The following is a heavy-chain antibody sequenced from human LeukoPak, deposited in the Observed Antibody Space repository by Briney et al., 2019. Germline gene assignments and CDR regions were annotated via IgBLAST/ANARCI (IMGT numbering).Heavy chain of an antibody. CDR3: VPRGGETVY. CDR1: GFTFSSYA. Sequence: GGSLRLSCAASGFTFSSYAMTWVRQAPGKGLEWVSVISGSGGSTYYADSVKGRFTISRDNSKNTLYLQMNSLRAEDTAVYYCVPRGGETVYWGEGALVSVSS. J-gene: IGHJ4*02. D-gene: IGHD3-16*01. V-gene: IGHV3-23*01. CDR2: ISGSGGST.